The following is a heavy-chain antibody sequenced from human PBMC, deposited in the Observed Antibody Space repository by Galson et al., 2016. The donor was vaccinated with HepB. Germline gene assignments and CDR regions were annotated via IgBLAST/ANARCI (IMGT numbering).Heavy chain of an antibody. J-gene: IGHJ4*01. CDR3: ARVECASPTGANRFDY. Sequence: SVKVSCKASGYTFTSYEINWVRQATGQGLEWMGRMNPNSGNTGYAQKFQGRITLTRNTPKSSVYMELSSLRSEDMAMYYCARVECASPTGANRFDYWGHGTLVTVSS. CDR1: GYTFTSYE. D-gene: IGHD4/OR15-4a*01. CDR2: MNPNSGNT. V-gene: IGHV1-8*02.